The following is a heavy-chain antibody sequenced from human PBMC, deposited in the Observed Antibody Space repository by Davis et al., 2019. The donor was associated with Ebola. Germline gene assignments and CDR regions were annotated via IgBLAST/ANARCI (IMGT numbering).Heavy chain of an antibody. D-gene: IGHD4-17*01. CDR3: AGAHGDLFSDWFDP. CDR2: INPNSGGT. CDR1: GYTFTGYY. V-gene: IGHV1-2*04. Sequence: AASVKVSCKASGYTFTGYYMHWVRQAPGQGLEWMGWINPNSGGTNSAQKFQGWVTMTRDNSISTAYMERGSLRSDDTAVYYCAGAHGDLFSDWFDPWGQGTLVTVSS. J-gene: IGHJ5*02.